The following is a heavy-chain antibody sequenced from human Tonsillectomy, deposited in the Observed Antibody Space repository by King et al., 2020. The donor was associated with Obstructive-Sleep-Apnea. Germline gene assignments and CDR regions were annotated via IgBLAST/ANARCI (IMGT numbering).Heavy chain of an antibody. CDR3: ARDPAYYYGSGTPSVGFDI. D-gene: IGHD3-10*01. CDR1: GGSISSGGYY. CDR2: IYYSGSA. V-gene: IGHV4-31*03. Sequence: VQLQESGPGLVKPSQSLSLICTVSGGSISSGGYYWSWIRQNPGKGLEWIGYIYYSGSAYYNPSLKSRVTISVDTSKNQFSLKLSSVTAADTAVYYCARDPAYYYGSGTPSVGFDIWGQGTLVIVSS. J-gene: IGHJ3*02.